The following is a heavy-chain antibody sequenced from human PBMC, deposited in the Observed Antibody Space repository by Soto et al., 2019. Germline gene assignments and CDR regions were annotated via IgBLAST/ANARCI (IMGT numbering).Heavy chain of an antibody. Sequence: QVQLVQSGAEVKKPGSSVKVSCKASGGTFSSYAISWGRQAPGQGLEWMGGIIPIFGTANYAQKCQGRVTITADESTSTAYMELSSLRSEDTAVYYCARGGYCSGGSCYDYYGMDVWGQGTTVTVSS. J-gene: IGHJ6*02. V-gene: IGHV1-69*01. CDR1: GGTFSSYA. CDR2: IIPIFGTA. D-gene: IGHD2-15*01. CDR3: ARGGYCSGGSCYDYYGMDV.